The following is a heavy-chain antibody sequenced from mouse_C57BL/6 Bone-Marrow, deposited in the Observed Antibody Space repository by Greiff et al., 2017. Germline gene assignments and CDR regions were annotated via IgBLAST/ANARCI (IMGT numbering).Heavy chain of an antibody. V-gene: IGHV14-4*01. CDR2: IDPENGDT. Sequence: VQLQQSGAELVRPGASVKLSCTASGFNIKDDYMHWVKQRPEQGLEWIGWIDPENGDTEYAAKFKGKATITADTSSNTAYLQLSSLTSEDTAVYYCTYSHGNFEGFAYWGQGTLVTVSA. J-gene: IGHJ3*01. CDR3: TYSHGNFEGFAY. D-gene: IGHD2-1*01. CDR1: GFNIKDDY.